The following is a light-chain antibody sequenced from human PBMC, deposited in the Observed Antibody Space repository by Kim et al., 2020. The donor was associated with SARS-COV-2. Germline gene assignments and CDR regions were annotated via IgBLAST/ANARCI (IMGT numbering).Light chain of an antibody. CDR1: SSDVGRYNS. CDR3: SSYTSSNTYV. Sequence: GQSLTISCTGTSSDVGRYNSVSWYQQHPGKAPKLMIYGVNKRPSGVSSRFSGSKSGNTASLTISGLQAEDETDYYCSSYTSSNTYVFGSGTKVTVL. J-gene: IGLJ1*01. V-gene: IGLV2-14*04. CDR2: GVN.